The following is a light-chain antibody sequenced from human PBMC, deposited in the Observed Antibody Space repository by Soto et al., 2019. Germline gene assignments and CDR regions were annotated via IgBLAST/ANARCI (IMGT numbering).Light chain of an antibody. CDR1: QTIGSL. V-gene: IGKV1-5*03. CDR2: KAS. J-gene: IGKJ1*01. Sequence: DVQMTQSPSTLSASVGDRVTITCRASQTIGSLLAWYQQKPGKAPNLLIYKASSLESGVPSRLSGSGFGTEFTLTITGLQPDDYETYYCRLYNSWAFGQGTKVEI. CDR3: RLYNSWA.